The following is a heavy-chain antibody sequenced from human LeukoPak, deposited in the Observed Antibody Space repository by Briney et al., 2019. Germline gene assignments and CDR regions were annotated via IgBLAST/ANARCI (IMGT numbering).Heavy chain of an antibody. Sequence: ASVKVSCKASGYTFTSYYMHWVRQAPGQGLEWMGIINPSGGSTSYAQKFQGRVTMTRDTSTSTVYMELSSLRSEDTAVYYCARDPCSGGSCYSEPFDYWGQGTLVTVPS. CDR3: ARDPCSGGSCYSEPFDY. CDR1: GYTFTSYY. CDR2: INPSGGST. D-gene: IGHD2-15*01. J-gene: IGHJ4*02. V-gene: IGHV1-46*01.